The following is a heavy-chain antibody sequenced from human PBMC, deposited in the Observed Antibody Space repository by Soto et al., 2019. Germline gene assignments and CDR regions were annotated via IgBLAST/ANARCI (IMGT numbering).Heavy chain of an antibody. CDR2: ISGSGGST. J-gene: IGHJ4*02. D-gene: IGHD6-19*01. Sequence: EVQRLESGGGLVQPGGSLRLSCAASGFTFSSYAMSWVRQAPGKGLEWVSAISGSGGSTYYADSVKGRFTISRDNSKNTPSLQITSLRVKGTAVQYCVSRCSGWCFDYWGQGTLVTVSS. CDR1: GFTFSSYA. V-gene: IGHV3-23*01. CDR3: VSRCSGWCFDY.